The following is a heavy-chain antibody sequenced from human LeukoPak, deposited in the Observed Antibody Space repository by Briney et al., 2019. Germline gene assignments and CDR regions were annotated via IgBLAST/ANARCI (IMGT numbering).Heavy chain of an antibody. CDR3: ARVRGDYVVYFDY. D-gene: IGHD4-17*01. Sequence: GGSLRLSCAASGFTFSSYVMHWVRQAPGKGLEWVAVISYDGSNKYYADSVKGRFTISRDNSKNTLYLQMNSLRAENTAVYYCARVRGDYVVYFDYWGQGTLVTVSS. J-gene: IGHJ4*02. CDR2: ISYDGSNK. CDR1: GFTFSSYV. V-gene: IGHV3-30*04.